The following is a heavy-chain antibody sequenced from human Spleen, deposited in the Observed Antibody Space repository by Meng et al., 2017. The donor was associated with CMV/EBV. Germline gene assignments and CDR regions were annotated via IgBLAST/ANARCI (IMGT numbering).Heavy chain of an antibody. CDR1: GGSFSAYY. V-gene: IGHV3-53*01. D-gene: IGHD6-19*01. CDR2: IYSGGST. J-gene: IGHJ4*02. CDR3: ARDPQWPLVY. Sequence: ETLSLTCAVYGGSFSAYYWSWIRQPPGKGLEWVSVIYSGGSTYYADSVKGRFTISRDNAKDSLYLQMNSLRVEDTAVYYCARDPQWPLVYWGQGTLVTVSS.